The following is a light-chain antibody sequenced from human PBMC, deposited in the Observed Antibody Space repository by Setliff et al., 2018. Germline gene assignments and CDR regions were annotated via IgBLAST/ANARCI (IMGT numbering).Light chain of an antibody. CDR1: SSDVGGYNY. CDR2: DVS. Sequence: QSALTQPASVSGSPGQSITISCTGTSSDVGGYNYVSWYQQHPGKAPKLIIYDVSNRPSGVSYRFSGSKSGNTASLTISGLQAEDEADYYCSSYTSSTTPYVFAAGTKGTVL. CDR3: SSYTSSTTPYV. V-gene: IGLV2-14*03. J-gene: IGLJ1*01.